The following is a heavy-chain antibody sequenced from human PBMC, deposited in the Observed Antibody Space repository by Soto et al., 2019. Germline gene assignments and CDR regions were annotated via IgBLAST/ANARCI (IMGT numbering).Heavy chain of an antibody. CDR3: ARDYYDSSGHAWFDP. CDR1: GYTFTSYG. Sequence: ASVKVSCKASGYTFTSYGISWVRQAPEQGLEWMGWISAYNGNTNYAQKLQGRVTMTTDTSTSTAYMELRSLRSDDTAVYYCARDYYDSSGHAWFDPWGQGTLVTVSS. V-gene: IGHV1-18*01. J-gene: IGHJ5*02. D-gene: IGHD3-22*01. CDR2: ISAYNGNT.